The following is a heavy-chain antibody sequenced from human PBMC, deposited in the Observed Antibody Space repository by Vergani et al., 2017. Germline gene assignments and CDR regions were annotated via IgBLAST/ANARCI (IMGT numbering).Heavy chain of an antibody. CDR2: IYYRGST. Sequence: QVQLQESGPGLVKPSETLSLTCTVSGGSISSYYWSWIRQPPGKGLEWIGYIYYRGSTNYNPSLNSRVTISVDTYKNQFSLKLSSVTAADTAVYYCARDRGGQWELHYFDYWGQGTLVTVSS. V-gene: IGHV4-59*01. D-gene: IGHD1-26*01. J-gene: IGHJ4*02. CDR1: GGSISSYY. CDR3: ARDRGGQWELHYFDY.